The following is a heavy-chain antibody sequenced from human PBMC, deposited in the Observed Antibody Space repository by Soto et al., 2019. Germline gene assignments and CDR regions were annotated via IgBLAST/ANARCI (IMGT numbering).Heavy chain of an antibody. CDR1: GVSFNNNG. CDR2: VSPPVRTS. V-gene: IGHV1-69*01. J-gene: IGHJ6*02. CDR3: ARVLYYGSGSYSPYGMDV. Sequence: QVQLVQSGAEVKKPGSSVKVSCKTSGVSFNNNGIGWVRQAPGHGLEWMGGVSPPVRTSNYARKVQGRISMTADASTGTVNMELSSLTSEDTAQYYCARVLYYGSGSYSPYGMDVWGQGTTVTVSS. D-gene: IGHD3-10*01.